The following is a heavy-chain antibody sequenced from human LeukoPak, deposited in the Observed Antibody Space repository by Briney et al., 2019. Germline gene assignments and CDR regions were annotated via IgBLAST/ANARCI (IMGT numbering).Heavy chain of an antibody. Sequence: GGSLRLSCAASGFTFSSYAMSWVRQAPGKGLELVSAISGSGGSTYYADSVKGRFTISRDNSKNTLYLQMNSLRAEDTAVYYCAKGRYYYDSSGYYVPSLFDYWGQGTLVTVSS. J-gene: IGHJ4*02. CDR1: GFTFSSYA. CDR3: AKGRYYYDSSGYYVPSLFDY. CDR2: ISGSGGST. V-gene: IGHV3-23*01. D-gene: IGHD3-22*01.